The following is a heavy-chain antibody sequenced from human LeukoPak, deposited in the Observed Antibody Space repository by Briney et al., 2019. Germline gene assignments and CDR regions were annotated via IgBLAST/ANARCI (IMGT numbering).Heavy chain of an antibody. J-gene: IGHJ4*02. D-gene: IGHD4-17*01. CDR2: VNSDGSST. CDR1: GFTFSSYA. Sequence: GRSLRLSCAASGFTFSSYAMHWVRQAPGKGLVWVSRVNSDGSSTNYADSVEGRFTVSRDNAKNTLFLQMNSLRVEDTALYYCVSGDYGNYWGQGTLVTVSS. CDR3: VSGDYGNY. V-gene: IGHV3-74*01.